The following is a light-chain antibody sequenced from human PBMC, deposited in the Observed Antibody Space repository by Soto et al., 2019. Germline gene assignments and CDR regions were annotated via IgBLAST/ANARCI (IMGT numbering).Light chain of an antibody. V-gene: IGKV3-15*01. J-gene: IGKJ1*01. CDR2: AAS. CDR3: QQYNIWPMWT. Sequence: EIVMTQSPATLSVSPGDRATLSCRASESVTSSLAWYQQTPGQPPSLLIYAASTRATDVPVRFSGGGSETEFTLTISSLQSEDFAVYVCQQYNIWPMWTFGQGTKVDIK. CDR1: ESVTSS.